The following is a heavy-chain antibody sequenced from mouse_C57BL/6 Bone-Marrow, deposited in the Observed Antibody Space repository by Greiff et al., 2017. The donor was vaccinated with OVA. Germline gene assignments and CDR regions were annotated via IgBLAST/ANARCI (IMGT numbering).Heavy chain of an antibody. Sequence: VQGVESGPGLVQPSQSLSITCTVSGFSLTSYGVHWVRQPPGKGLEWLGVIWSGGSTDYNAAFISRLSISKDNSKSQVFFKMNSLQADDTAIYYCAKKDDGYYELFAYWGQGTLVTVSA. CDR2: IWSGGST. CDR3: AKKDDGYYELFAY. V-gene: IGHV2-4*01. CDR1: GFSLTSYG. D-gene: IGHD2-3*01. J-gene: IGHJ3*01.